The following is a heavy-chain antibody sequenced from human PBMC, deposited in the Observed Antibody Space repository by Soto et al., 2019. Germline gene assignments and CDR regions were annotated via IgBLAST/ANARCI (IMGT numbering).Heavy chain of an antibody. Sequence: HVTLKEAGPVRVKPTETLTLTCTVSGFSLSNGKVGVSWIRQPPGKALEWLAHIFSNDEKSYRTSLKSRLTIADDTSKSQVVLTMTNVDPVDTATYYCARILFVRSVAGGYFYMDVWGKGTTVTVSS. CDR1: GFSLSNGKVG. CDR3: ARILFVRSVAGGYFYMDV. CDR2: IFSNDEK. V-gene: IGHV2-26*01. D-gene: IGHD6-19*01. J-gene: IGHJ6*03.